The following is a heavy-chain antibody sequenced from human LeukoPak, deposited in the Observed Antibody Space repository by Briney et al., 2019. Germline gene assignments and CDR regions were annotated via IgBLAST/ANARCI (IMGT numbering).Heavy chain of an antibody. CDR2: INPNSGGT. J-gene: IGHJ4*02. D-gene: IGHD3-22*01. V-gene: IGHV1-2*02. CDR3: ARDRSSGYSPQIDY. CDR1: GYTFTGYY. Sequence: ASVKVSCKASGYTFTGYYMHWVRQAPGQGLEWMGWINPNSGGTNYAQKFQGRVTMTRDTSISTAYMELSRLRSDDTAVYYCARDRSSGYSPQIDYWGQGTLATVSS.